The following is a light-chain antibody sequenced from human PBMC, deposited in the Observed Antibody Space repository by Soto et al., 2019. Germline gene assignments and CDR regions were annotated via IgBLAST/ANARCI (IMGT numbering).Light chain of an antibody. CDR2: EVS. Sequence: QSALTQPPSASGSPGQSVTISCTGTSSYIGGYNYVSWYQHHPGKAPKLIIYEVSKRPSGVPDRFSGSKSGNTASLTVSGLQAEDEADYYCTSYAGSNNLVFAGGTKLTVL. J-gene: IGLJ3*02. CDR3: TSYAGSNNLV. CDR1: SSYIGGYNY. V-gene: IGLV2-8*01.